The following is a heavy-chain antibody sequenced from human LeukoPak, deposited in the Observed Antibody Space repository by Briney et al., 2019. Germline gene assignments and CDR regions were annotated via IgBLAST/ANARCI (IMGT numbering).Heavy chain of an antibody. V-gene: IGHV3-7*01. J-gene: IGHJ6*02. CDR2: IIQDGSEK. Sequence: PGGSLRLSCAASGFTFSSYWMSWVRQAPGKGLEWVANIIQDGSEKYYVDSVKGRFTISGDNAKNSLFLQMNSLRAEDTAVYYCARVTGYSFCYPAKVPLDGMDLWGQRTKVTVFS. CDR1: GFTFSSYW. CDR3: ARVTGYSFCYPAKVPLDGMDL. D-gene: IGHD5-18*01.